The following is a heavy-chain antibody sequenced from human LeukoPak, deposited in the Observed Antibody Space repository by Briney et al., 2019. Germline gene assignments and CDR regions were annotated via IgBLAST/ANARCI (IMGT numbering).Heavy chain of an antibody. V-gene: IGHV4-59*12. Sequence: PSETLSLTCTVSGYSISSSYYWSWIRQPPGKGLEWIGYIYYSGSTNYNPSLKSRVTISVDTSKNQFSLKLSSVAAADTAVYYCARPLYCSGGSCSDYWGQGTLVTVSS. J-gene: IGHJ4*02. D-gene: IGHD2-15*01. CDR3: ARPLYCSGGSCSDY. CDR2: IYYSGST. CDR1: GYSISSSYY.